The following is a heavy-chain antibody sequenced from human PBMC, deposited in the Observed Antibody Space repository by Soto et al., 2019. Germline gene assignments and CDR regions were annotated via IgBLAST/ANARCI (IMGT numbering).Heavy chain of an antibody. CDR2: IYYSGST. CDR1: GGSISSYY. Sequence: SETLSLTCTVSGGSISSYYWSWIRQPPGKGLEWIGYIYYSGSTNYNPSLKSRVTISVDTSKNQFSLKLSSVTAADTAVYYCARFAADLGGYWFDPWGQGTLVTVS. V-gene: IGHV4-59*08. J-gene: IGHJ5*02. D-gene: IGHD3-16*01. CDR3: ARFAADLGGYWFDP.